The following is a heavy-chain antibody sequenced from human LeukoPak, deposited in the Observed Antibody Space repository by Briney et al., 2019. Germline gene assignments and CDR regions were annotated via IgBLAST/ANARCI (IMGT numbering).Heavy chain of an antibody. CDR2: IKQDGSEK. Sequence: GGSLRLSCAASGFIFTSYWMSWVRQAPGKGLEWVANIKQDGSEKFYADSVKGRFTISRDNAKNSLYLQINSLRAEDTAVYSCGRDFRFGEDYWGQGTLVTVSS. CDR1: GFIFTSYW. J-gene: IGHJ4*02. V-gene: IGHV3-7*04. CDR3: GRDFRFGEDY. D-gene: IGHD3-10*01.